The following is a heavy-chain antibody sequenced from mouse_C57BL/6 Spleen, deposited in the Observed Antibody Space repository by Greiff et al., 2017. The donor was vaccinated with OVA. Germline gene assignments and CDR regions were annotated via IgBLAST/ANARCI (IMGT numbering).Heavy chain of an antibody. CDR3: ASRYYSNYAYYAMDY. CDR1: GYSFTDYN. CDR2: INPNYGTT. J-gene: IGHJ4*01. D-gene: IGHD2-5*01. Sequence: EVQLQQSGPELVKPGASVKISCKASGYSFTDYNMNWVKQSNGKSLEWIGVINPNYGTTSYNQKFKGKATLTVDQSSSTAYMQLNSLTSEDSAVYYCASRYYSNYAYYAMDYWGKGTSVTVSS. V-gene: IGHV1-39*01.